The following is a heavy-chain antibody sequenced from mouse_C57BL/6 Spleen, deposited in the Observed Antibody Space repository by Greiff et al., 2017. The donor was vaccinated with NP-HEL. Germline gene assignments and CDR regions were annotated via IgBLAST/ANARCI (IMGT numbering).Heavy chain of an antibody. CDR2: INYDGSST. Sequence: EVQLVESEGGLVQPGSSMKLSCTASGFTFSDYYMAWVRQVPEKGLEWVANINYDGSSTYYLDSLKSRFIISRDNAKNILYLQMSSLKSEDTATYYCARHYDYDGWGMDYWGQGTSVTVSS. CDR1: GFTFSDYY. D-gene: IGHD2-4*01. V-gene: IGHV5-16*01. CDR3: ARHYDYDGWGMDY. J-gene: IGHJ4*01.